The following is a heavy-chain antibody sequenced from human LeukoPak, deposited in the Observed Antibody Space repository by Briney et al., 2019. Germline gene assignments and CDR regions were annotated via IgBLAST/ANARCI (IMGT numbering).Heavy chain of an antibody. CDR3: AKDKTAGTTGPGGDAFDI. J-gene: IGHJ3*02. V-gene: IGHV3-9*03. CDR1: GSTFDDYA. D-gene: IGHD1-1*01. CDR2: ISWNSGSI. Sequence: PGRSLRLSCAASGSTFDDYAMHWVRQAPGKGLEWVSGISWNSGSIGYADSVKGRFTISRDNAKNSLYLQMNSLRAEDMALYYCAKDKTAGTTGPGGDAFDIWGQGTMVTVSS.